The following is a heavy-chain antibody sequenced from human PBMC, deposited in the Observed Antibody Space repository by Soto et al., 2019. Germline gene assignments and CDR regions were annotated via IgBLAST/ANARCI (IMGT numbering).Heavy chain of an antibody. J-gene: IGHJ3*02. CDR2: INAGNGNT. D-gene: IGHD3-3*01. CDR1: GYTFTSYA. V-gene: IGHV1-3*01. Sequence: VKVSCKASGYTFTSYAMHWVRQAPGQRLEWMGWINAGNGNTKYSQKFQGRVTITRDTSASTAYMELSSLRSEDTAVYYCARVSRFAALDAFDIWGQGTMVTVSS. CDR3: ARVSRFAALDAFDI.